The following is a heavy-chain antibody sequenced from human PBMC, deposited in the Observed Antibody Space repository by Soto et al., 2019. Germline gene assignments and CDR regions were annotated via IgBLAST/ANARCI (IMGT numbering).Heavy chain of an antibody. CDR1: GYSFTSYW. CDR3: ARLRRWYQLLSRNWFAS. Sequence: GESLKISCKGSGYSFTSYWIGWVRQMPGKGLEWMGIIYPGDSDTRYSPSFQGQVTISADKSISTAYLQWSSLKASDTAMYYCARLRRWYQLLSRNWFASWGQGSLVTVSS. D-gene: IGHD2-2*01. J-gene: IGHJ5*01. CDR2: IYPGDSDT. V-gene: IGHV5-51*01.